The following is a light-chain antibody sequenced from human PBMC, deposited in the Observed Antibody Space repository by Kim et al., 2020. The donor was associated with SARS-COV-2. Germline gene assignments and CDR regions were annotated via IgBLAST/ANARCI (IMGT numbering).Light chain of an antibody. J-gene: IGKJ2*01. CDR2: GAS. V-gene: IGKV3-20*01. CDR3: QQAGGSPYT. CDR1: QTIRNNY. Sequence: LSPGERATLSCKASQTIRNNYLAWYQQKPGQPPRLLIYGASSRATGTPDRFSGSGSGTDFTLSISRLEPEDFAVYYCQQAGGSPYTFGQGTKLEI.